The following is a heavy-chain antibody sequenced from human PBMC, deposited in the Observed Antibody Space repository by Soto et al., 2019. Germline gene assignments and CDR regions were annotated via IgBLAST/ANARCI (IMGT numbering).Heavy chain of an antibody. CDR3: ARRLLEWLFRPLHYYYYMDV. CDR1: GFTFSSYW. CDR2: IKQDGSEK. V-gene: IGHV3-7*01. Sequence: PGGSLRLSCAASGFTFSSYWMSWVRQAPGKGLEWVANIKQDGSEKYYVDSVKGRFTISRDNAKNSLYLQMNSLRAEDTAVYYCARRLLEWLFRPLHYYYYMDVWGKGTTVTVSS. D-gene: IGHD3-3*01. J-gene: IGHJ6*03.